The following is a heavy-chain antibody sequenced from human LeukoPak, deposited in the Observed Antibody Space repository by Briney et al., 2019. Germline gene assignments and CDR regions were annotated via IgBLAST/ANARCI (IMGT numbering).Heavy chain of an antibody. Sequence: SETLSLTCTVSGGSIRSYYWSWLRQPPGKGLEWIGYIYYSGSTNYNPSLKSRVSISVDTSKNQFSLKLSSVTAADTAVYYCARTGSTVTMLYPFDHWGQGTLVTVSS. CDR3: ARTGSTVTMLYPFDH. CDR1: GGSIRSYY. D-gene: IGHD4-17*01. CDR2: IYYSGST. V-gene: IGHV4-59*01. J-gene: IGHJ4*02.